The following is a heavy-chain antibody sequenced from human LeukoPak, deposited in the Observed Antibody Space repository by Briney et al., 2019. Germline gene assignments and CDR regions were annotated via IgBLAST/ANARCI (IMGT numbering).Heavy chain of an antibody. J-gene: IGHJ4*02. V-gene: IGHV4-61*05. CDR3: ASDYTHGY. CDR1: GGSISSSSYY. D-gene: IGHD4-11*01. Sequence: SETLSLTCTVSGGSISSSSYYWGWIRQPPGKGLEWIGYIYYSGSTSYKPSLKSRVTISVDTSKNQFSLKLRTVTAADTAVYYCASDYTHGYWGQGTLVTVSS. CDR2: IYYSGST.